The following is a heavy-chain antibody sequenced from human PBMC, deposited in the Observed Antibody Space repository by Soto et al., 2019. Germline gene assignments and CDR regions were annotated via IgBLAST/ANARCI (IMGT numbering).Heavy chain of an antibody. V-gene: IGHV4-30-4*01. Sequence: QVQLQESGPGLVKPSQTLSLTCTVSGGSISSGDYYWSWIRQPPGKGLEWIGYIYYSGSTYYNPSLKSRVTISVDTSKNQFSLKLSSVTAADTAVYYCARDGDYGDYANWFDPWGQGTLVTVSS. CDR2: IYYSGST. J-gene: IGHJ5*02. D-gene: IGHD4-17*01. CDR3: ARDGDYGDYANWFDP. CDR1: GGSISSGDYY.